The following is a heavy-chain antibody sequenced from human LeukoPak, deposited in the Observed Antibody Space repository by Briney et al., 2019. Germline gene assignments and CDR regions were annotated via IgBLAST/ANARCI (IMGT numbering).Heavy chain of an antibody. CDR2: INHSGST. CDR3: ASSHLYSSSWYLSGRFDF. CDR1: GGSFSGYY. D-gene: IGHD6-13*01. J-gene: IGHJ4*02. Sequence: SETLSLTCAVYGGSFSGYYWSWIRQPPGKGLEWIGEINHSGSTNYNPSLKSRVTISVDTSKNQFSLKLSSVTAADTAVYYCASSHLYSSSWYLSGRFDFWGQGTLVTVSS. V-gene: IGHV4-34*01.